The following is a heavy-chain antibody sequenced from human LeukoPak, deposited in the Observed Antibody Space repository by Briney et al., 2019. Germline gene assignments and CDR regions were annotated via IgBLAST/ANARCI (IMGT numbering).Heavy chain of an antibody. V-gene: IGHV1-46*01. CDR1: GYIFTTYS. CDR3: ARKWPSRDWFDP. Sequence: ASVKVSCKTSGYIFTTYSIHWVRQAPGQGLEWMGVINPRGDATIYAQKFEGRVTMTSDTSTTTVYMELSSLTSEDTGLYYCARKWPSRDWFDPWGQGTLVTVSS. CDR2: INPRGDAT. D-gene: IGHD2-8*01. J-gene: IGHJ5*02.